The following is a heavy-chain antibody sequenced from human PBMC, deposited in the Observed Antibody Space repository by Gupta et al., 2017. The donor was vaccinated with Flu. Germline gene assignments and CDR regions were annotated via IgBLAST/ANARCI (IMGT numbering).Heavy chain of an antibody. D-gene: IGHD3-22*01. Sequence: EVQLVESGGGVVRPGGSLRLSCAASGFTFVDYGMSWVRQAPGKGLEWVSGINWNGGSTGYADSVKGRFTISRDNAKNSLYLQMNSLRAEDTALYHCARDLYYYDSSGYFEDAFDIWGQGTMVTVSS. CDR3: ARDLYYYDSSGYFEDAFDI. J-gene: IGHJ3*02. CDR1: GFTFVDYG. CDR2: INWNGGST. V-gene: IGHV3-20*01.